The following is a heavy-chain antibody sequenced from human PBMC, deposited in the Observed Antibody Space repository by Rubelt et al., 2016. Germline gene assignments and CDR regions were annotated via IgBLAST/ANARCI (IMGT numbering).Heavy chain of an antibody. CDR1: GGSISSSSYY. D-gene: IGHD1-26*01. J-gene: IGHJ4*02. V-gene: IGHV4-39*07. Sequence: QVQLQESGPGLVKPSETLSLTCTVSGGSISSSSYYWGWIRQPPGKGLEWIGRIYYSGSTYYNPSLKSRGTLAGDTSKNQFSLKLGSVTAADTAVYSCARAEGIGQYFDYWGQGTLVTVSS. CDR3: ARAEGIGQYFDY. CDR2: IYYSGST.